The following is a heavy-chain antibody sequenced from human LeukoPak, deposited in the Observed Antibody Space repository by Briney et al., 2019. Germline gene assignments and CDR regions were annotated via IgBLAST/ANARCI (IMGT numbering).Heavy chain of an antibody. CDR1: GFTFSSYA. D-gene: IGHD6-19*01. CDR2: ISGSGGST. CDR3: AKDLQAPLIAVAGPFDY. V-gene: IGHV3-23*01. J-gene: IGHJ4*02. Sequence: GGSLRLSCAASGFTFSSYAMSWVRQAPGKGPEWVSAISGSGGSTYYADSVKGRFTISRDNSKNTLYLQMSSLRTEDTAVYYCAKDLQAPLIAVAGPFDYWGQGTLVTVSS.